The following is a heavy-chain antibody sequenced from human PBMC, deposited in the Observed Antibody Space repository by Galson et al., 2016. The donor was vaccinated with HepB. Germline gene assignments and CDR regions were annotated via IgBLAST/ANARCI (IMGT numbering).Heavy chain of an antibody. CDR2: IYWDDDK. Sequence: PALVKPTQTLTLTCTFSGFSLSTSGVGVAWIRQPPGKALEWLALIYWDDDKRYNPSLRTRLAITKDTSKNQVVLTMTSMDPEDTGSYYAAHTALSGVSNGFDPWGQGTLVTVAP. V-gene: IGHV2-5*02. J-gene: IGHJ5*02. D-gene: IGHD6-19*01. CDR3: AHTALSGVSNGFDP. CDR1: GFSLSTSGVG.